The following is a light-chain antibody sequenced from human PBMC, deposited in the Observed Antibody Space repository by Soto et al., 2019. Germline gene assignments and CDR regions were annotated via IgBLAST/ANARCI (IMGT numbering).Light chain of an antibody. V-gene: IGKV1-16*02. CDR1: QGITTY. CDR3: QQYYTYPLT. Sequence: DIQMTQSPSSLSASVGDRVTITCRASQGITTYLAWFQQKPGKAPKSLIYAASNLQSGVPSKFSGSGSGTDFTLTITSLQPEDFATYYCQQYYTYPLTFGQGTRLEIK. CDR2: AAS. J-gene: IGKJ5*01.